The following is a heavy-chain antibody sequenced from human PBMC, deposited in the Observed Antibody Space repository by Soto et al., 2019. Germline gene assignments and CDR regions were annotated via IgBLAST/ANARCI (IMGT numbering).Heavy chain of an antibody. CDR2: IYYNGDT. CDR3: ARRLIDICNQGHAFDF. D-gene: IGHD2-15*01. J-gene: IGHJ3*01. V-gene: IGHV4-39*01. CDR1: GGSVSSGNYF. Sequence: QLQLQESGPGLVKPAETLSLKCAVSGGSVSSGNYFWGWIRQPPGKGLEWIGNIYYNGDTYYSPSLNSRVTMSVDTAQNQFSPRLTSGTAADTAVYYCARRLIDICNQGHAFDFWGQGTLVTVSS.